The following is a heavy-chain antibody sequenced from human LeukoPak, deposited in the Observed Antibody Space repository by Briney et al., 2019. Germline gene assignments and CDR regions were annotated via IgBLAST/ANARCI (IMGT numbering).Heavy chain of an antibody. Sequence: RWASVKVSCKASGGTLSSYAISWVRQAPGQGLEWMGGIIPIFGTTNYAQKFQGRVTITTDTSASTAYMELSSLRSEDTAVYYCARAEVLWFGETLDYWGQGTLVTVSS. CDR1: GGTLSSYA. CDR2: IIPIFGTT. V-gene: IGHV1-69*05. J-gene: IGHJ4*02. D-gene: IGHD3-10*01. CDR3: ARAEVLWFGETLDY.